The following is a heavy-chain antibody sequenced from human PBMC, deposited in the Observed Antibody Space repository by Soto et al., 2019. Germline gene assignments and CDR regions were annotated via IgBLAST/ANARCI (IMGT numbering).Heavy chain of an antibody. V-gene: IGHV4-34*01. CDR3: ARTPGGGSGSYYNDY. CDR2: INHSGST. CDR1: GGSFSGYY. Sequence: SETLSLTCAVYGGSFSGYYWSWIRQPPGKGLEWIGEINHSGSTNYNPSLKSRVTISVDTSKNQFSLKLSSVTAADTAVYYCARTPGGGSGSYYNDYWGQGTLVTVS. J-gene: IGHJ4*02. D-gene: IGHD3-10*01.